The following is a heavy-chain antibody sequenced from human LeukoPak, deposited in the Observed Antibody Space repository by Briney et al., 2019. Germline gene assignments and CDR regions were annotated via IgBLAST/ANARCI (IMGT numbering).Heavy chain of an antibody. D-gene: IGHD1-26*01. CDR1: GFTFSTYN. CDR2: ISANSNYI. CDR3: ARDVGASAPDAFDI. V-gene: IGHV3-21*01. J-gene: IGHJ3*02. Sequence: GGSLRLSCAASGFTFSTYNMSWVRQAPGKGLEWVSSISANSNYIHYADSVKGRFTISRDNSKNSLYLQIDSLRVEDTEVSYCARDVGASAPDAFDIWGQGTMVTVSS.